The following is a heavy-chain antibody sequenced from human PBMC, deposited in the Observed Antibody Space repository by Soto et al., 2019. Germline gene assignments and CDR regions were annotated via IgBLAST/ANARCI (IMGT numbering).Heavy chain of an antibody. D-gene: IGHD2-21*02. CDR3: ARSIVVVTALDY. CDR2: INAGNGNT. Sequence: QVQLVQPGAEEKKPGASVKVSCKASGYTFTSYAMHWVRQAPGQRLEWKGWINAGNGNTKYSQKFHGRVTITRDTSASTAYMELSSLRSEDTAVYYCARSIVVVTALDYWGQGTLVTVSS. V-gene: IGHV1-3*05. J-gene: IGHJ4*02. CDR1: GYTFTSYA.